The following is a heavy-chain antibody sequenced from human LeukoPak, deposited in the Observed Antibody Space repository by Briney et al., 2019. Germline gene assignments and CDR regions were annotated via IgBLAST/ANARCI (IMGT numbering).Heavy chain of an antibody. CDR2: ISYDGSNK. V-gene: IGHV3-30-3*01. D-gene: IGHD6-13*01. CDR3: ARTWQQLFYY. J-gene: IGHJ4*02. Sequence: PGRSLRLSCAASGFTFSSYAMHWVRQAPGKGLEWVAVISYDGSNKYYADSVKGRFTISRDNSKNTLYLQMNSLTAEDTAVYYCARTWQQLFYYWGQGTLVTVSS. CDR1: GFTFSSYA.